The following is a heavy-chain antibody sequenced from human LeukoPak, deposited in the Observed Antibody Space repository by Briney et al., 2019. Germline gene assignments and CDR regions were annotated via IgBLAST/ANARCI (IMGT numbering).Heavy chain of an antibody. D-gene: IGHD6-13*01. CDR1: RFTFSNYA. J-gene: IGHJ4*02. CDR2: ISASAGTT. V-gene: IGHV3-23*01. Sequence: PGGSLRLSGAASRFTFSNYAMTWVRQTPGKGLEWVSAISASAGTTYYADSVKGRFTISRDNSKNTLYLQMNSLRVDDTALYYCAKGGSSWSYYFDYWGQGTLVTVSS. CDR3: AKGGSSWSYYFDY.